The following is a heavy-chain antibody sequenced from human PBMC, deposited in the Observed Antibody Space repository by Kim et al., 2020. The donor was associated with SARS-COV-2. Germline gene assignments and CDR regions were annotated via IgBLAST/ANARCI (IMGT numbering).Heavy chain of an antibody. V-gene: IGHV4-4*02. D-gene: IGHD3-10*01. CDR3: ARDGAVYGQGSGSYWRRYYGMDV. Sequence: SETLSLTCAVSGGSISSSNWWSWVRQPPGKGLEWIGEIYHSGSTNYNPSLKSRVTISVDKSKNQFSLKLSSVTAADTAVYYCARDGAVYGQGSGSYWRRYYGMDVWGQGTTVTVSS. CDR1: GGSISSSNW. J-gene: IGHJ6*02. CDR2: IYHSGST.